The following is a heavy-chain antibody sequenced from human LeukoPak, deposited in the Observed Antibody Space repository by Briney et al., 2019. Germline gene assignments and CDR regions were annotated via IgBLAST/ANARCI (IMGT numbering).Heavy chain of an antibody. J-gene: IGHJ6*02. CDR1: GFTFSSYG. CDR3: ARVGRGYERYYYYGMDV. CDR2: IWYDGSNK. V-gene: IGHV3-33*01. D-gene: IGHD5-12*01. Sequence: PGRSLRLSCAASGFTFSSYGMHWVRQAPGKGLEWVAVIWYDGSNKYYANSVKGRFTISRDNSKNTLYLQMNSLRAEDTAVYNCARVGRGYERYYYYGMDVWGQGTTVTVSS.